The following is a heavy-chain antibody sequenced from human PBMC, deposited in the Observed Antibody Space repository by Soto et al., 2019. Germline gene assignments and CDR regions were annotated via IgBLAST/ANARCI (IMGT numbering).Heavy chain of an antibody. CDR3: ARTGLDGSGSPYP. Sequence: GASVKVSCKASGGTFSSYTISWVRQAPGQGLEWMGRIIPILGIANYAQKFQGRVTITADKSTSTAYMGLSSLRSEDTAVYYCARTGLDGSGSPYPWGQGTLVTVSS. CDR2: IIPILGIA. CDR1: GGTFSSYT. J-gene: IGHJ5*02. V-gene: IGHV1-69*02. D-gene: IGHD3-10*01.